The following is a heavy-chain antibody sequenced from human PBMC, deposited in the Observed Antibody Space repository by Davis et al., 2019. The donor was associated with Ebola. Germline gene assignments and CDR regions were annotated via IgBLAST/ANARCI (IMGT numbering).Heavy chain of an antibody. Sequence: GESLKISCAASGFTFSSYAMSWVRQAPGKGLEWVSAISGSGGSTYYADSVKGRFTISRDNAKNSLYLQMNSLRAEDTAVYYCARDIKGDRYLYNWFDPWGQGTLVTVSS. CDR2: ISGSGGST. D-gene: IGHD2-21*02. CDR3: ARDIKGDRYLYNWFDP. V-gene: IGHV3-23*01. J-gene: IGHJ5*02. CDR1: GFTFSSYA.